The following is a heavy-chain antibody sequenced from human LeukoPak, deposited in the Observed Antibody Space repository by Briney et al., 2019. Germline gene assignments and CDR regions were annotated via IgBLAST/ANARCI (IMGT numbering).Heavy chain of an antibody. Sequence: SETLSLTCAVYGGSFSGYYWSWIRQPPGKGLEWIGEINHSGSTYYNPSLKSRVTISVDTSKNQFSLKLSSVTAADTAVYYCARVGGGTYYYDSSGYWFDYSGQGTLVTVCS. J-gene: IGHJ4*02. CDR2: INHSGST. D-gene: IGHD3-22*01. V-gene: IGHV4-34*09. CDR1: GGSFSGYY. CDR3: ARVGGGTYYYDSSGYWFDY.